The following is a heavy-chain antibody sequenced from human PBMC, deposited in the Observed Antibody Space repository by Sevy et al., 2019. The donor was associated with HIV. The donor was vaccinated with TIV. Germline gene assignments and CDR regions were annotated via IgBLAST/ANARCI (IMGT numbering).Heavy chain of an antibody. D-gene: IGHD6-13*01. V-gene: IGHV1-69*06. CDR2: IIPIFGTA. Sequence: ASVKVSCKASGRTFSNYAISWVRQAPGQGLEWMGGIIPIFGTANYVQKFQGRVTITADKSMSTAYMELSSLRSEDTAVYYCAKSISWYASFDSWGQGTLVTVSS. J-gene: IGHJ4*02. CDR1: GRTFSNYA. CDR3: AKSISWYASFDS.